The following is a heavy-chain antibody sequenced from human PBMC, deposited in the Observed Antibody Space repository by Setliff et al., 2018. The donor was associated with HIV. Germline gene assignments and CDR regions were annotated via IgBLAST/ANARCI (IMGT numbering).Heavy chain of an antibody. CDR1: GYSFSTYW. J-gene: IGHJ4*02. CDR2: IYPDDSGA. Sequence: GESLKISCKGSGYSFSTYWIAWVRQMPGRGLEVMGLIYPDDSGARYNPSFQGQVTISADKSISTAYLQWSSLKASDSAIFYCARNHLNYASGNTKTSGAYYFDSWGQGTLVTVS. D-gene: IGHD3-10*01. V-gene: IGHV5-51*01. CDR3: ARNHLNYASGNTKTSGAYYFDS.